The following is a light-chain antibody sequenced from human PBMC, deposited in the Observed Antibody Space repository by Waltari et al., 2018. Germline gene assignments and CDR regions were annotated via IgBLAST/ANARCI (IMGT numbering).Light chain of an antibody. J-gene: IGLJ3*02. V-gene: IGLV8-61*01. CDR2: STN. Sequence: QTVVTQEPSFSVSPGGTVTLTCGLSSGSVSTSYYPSWYQQTPGQAPRTLIYSTNTRSSGAPDRFSGSILGNKAALTITGAQADDESDYYCVLYMGSGIHWVFGGGTKLTVL. CDR1: SGSVSTSYY. CDR3: VLYMGSGIHWV.